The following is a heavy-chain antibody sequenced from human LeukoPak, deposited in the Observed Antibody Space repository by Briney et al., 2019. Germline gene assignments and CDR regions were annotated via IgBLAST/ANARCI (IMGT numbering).Heavy chain of an antibody. Sequence: PGGSLRLSCAASGFTFSSYAMSWVRQAPGEGLEWVSAISGSGGSTYYADSVKGRFTISRDNSKNTLYLQMNSLRAEDTAVYYCAKGLLWFGELLGALDYWGQGTLVTVSS. D-gene: IGHD3-10*01. CDR2: ISGSGGST. CDR1: GFTFSSYA. V-gene: IGHV3-23*01. J-gene: IGHJ4*02. CDR3: AKGLLWFGELLGALDY.